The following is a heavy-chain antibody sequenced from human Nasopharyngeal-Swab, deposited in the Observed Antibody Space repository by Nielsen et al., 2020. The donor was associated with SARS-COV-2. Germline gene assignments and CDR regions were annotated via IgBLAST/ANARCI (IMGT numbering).Heavy chain of an antibody. CDR1: GGTFSSYA. Sequence: SVKVSCKASGGTFSSYAISWVRQAPGQGLEWMGGIIPIFGTANYAQKFQGRVTITADESTSTAYMELSSLRSEDTAVYHCASWTGDDAFDIWGQGTMVTVSS. CDR2: IIPIFGTA. CDR3: ASWTGDDAFDI. V-gene: IGHV1-69*13. D-gene: IGHD3/OR15-3a*01. J-gene: IGHJ3*02.